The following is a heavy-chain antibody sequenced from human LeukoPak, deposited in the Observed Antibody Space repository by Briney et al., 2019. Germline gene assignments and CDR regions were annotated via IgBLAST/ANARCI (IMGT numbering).Heavy chain of an antibody. CDR2: VSYDGSSK. Sequence: GRSLRLSCAGSGFTFRTFGMNWVRQAPGKGLEWVALVSYDGSSKYYADSVKGRFTISRDNSKNTLYLQMNSLRAEDTAVYYCANGDYYLDYWGQGTLVTVSS. J-gene: IGHJ4*02. V-gene: IGHV3-30*18. D-gene: IGHD4-17*01. CDR3: ANGDYYLDY. CDR1: GFTFRTFG.